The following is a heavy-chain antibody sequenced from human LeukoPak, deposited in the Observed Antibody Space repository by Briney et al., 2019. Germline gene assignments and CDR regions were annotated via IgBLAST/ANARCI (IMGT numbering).Heavy chain of an antibody. D-gene: IGHD3-9*01. J-gene: IGHJ6*02. CDR1: GGSISSGGYY. Sequence: NTSETLSLTCTVSGGSISSGGYYWSWIRQHPGKGLEWIGYIYYSGSTYYNPSLKSRVTISVDTSKNQFSLKLSSVTAADTAVYYCARDRPFPDILTGYYKGYGMDVWGQGTTVTVSS. CDR3: ARDRPFPDILTGYYKGYGMDV. V-gene: IGHV4-31*03. CDR2: IYYSGST.